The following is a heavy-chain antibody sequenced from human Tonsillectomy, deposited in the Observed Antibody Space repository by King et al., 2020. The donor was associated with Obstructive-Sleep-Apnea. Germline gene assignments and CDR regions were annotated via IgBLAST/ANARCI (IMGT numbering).Heavy chain of an antibody. J-gene: IGHJ4*02. CDR2: INSDGNIT. CDR3: ARAEKGGFAY. V-gene: IGHV3-74*01. D-gene: IGHD3-10*01. Sequence: VQLVESGGGLVQPGGSLRLSCAASGFTFSSYWMHWVRQVPGKGLVWVSRINSDGNITTYADSVKGRFTISRDNAKNTLYLQMDSLGAEDTALYYCARAEKGGFAYWGQGTLVIVSS. CDR1: GFTFSSYW.